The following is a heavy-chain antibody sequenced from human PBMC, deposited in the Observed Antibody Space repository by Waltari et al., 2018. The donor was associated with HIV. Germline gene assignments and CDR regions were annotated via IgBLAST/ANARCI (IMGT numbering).Heavy chain of an antibody. Sequence: QVQLVQSGGEVKKPGASVKVSCKASGYTFRNYGISWMRQAPGQGLEWVGWTSPYNDNTYYAQRFQDRVTMTTDTSATPVDMELRSLRSDDTAVYYCARDFTSRVDSWEYSDSSYFDYWGQGTLVTVSS. V-gene: IGHV1-18*01. D-gene: IGHD3-22*01. CDR1: GYTFRNYG. J-gene: IGHJ4*02. CDR3: ARDFTSRVDSWEYSDSSYFDY. CDR2: TSPYNDNT.